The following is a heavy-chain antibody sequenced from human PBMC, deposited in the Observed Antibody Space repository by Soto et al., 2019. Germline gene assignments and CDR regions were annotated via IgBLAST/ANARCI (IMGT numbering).Heavy chain of an antibody. CDR1: GFTFSSYA. V-gene: IGHV3-30-3*01. Sequence: QVQLVESGGGVVQPGRSLRLSCAASGFTFSSYAMHWVRQAPGKGLEWVAVISYDGSNKYYADSVKGRFTISRDNSKNTLYLQMNSLRAEDKAVYYCARVKGNWNDTYFDYWGQGTLVTVSS. CDR2: ISYDGSNK. D-gene: IGHD1-1*01. CDR3: ARVKGNWNDTYFDY. J-gene: IGHJ4*02.